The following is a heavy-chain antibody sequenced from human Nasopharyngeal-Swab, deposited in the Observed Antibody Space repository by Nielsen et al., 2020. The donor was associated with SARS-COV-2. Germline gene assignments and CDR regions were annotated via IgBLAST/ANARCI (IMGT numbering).Heavy chain of an antibody. J-gene: IGHJ6*02. D-gene: IGHD6-13*01. CDR2: IYYSGST. CDR1: GGSISSGGYS. V-gene: IGHV4-61*08. Sequence: SQTLSLTCAVSGGSISSGGYSWSWIRQPPGKGLEWIGYIYYSGSTNYNPSLKSRVTISVGTSKNQFSLKLSSVTAADTAVHYCARAYSSSWYPGYYYYGMDVWGQGTTVTVSS. CDR3: ARAYSSSWYPGYYYYGMDV.